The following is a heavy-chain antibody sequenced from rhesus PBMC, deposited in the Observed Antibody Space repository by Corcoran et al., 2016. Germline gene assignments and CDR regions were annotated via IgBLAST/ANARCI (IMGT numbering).Heavy chain of an antibody. Sequence: EVQLVESGGGLVKPGGSLRLSCGAAGFPFSNYEMHWVRQAPGKGLEWVSVISESGDATYYAASVKGRFTISRDNAKNSLFLQMNSLRVEDTAIYYCTILATTGDDYWGQGVRVTVSP. D-gene: IGHD1-44*02. CDR1: GFPFSNYE. V-gene: IGHV3-100*02. CDR3: TILATTGDDY. CDR2: ISESGDAT. J-gene: IGHJ4*01.